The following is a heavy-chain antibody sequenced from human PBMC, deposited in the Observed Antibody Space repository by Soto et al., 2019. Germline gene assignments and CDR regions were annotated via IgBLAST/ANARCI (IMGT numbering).Heavy chain of an antibody. J-gene: IGHJ6*02. CDR1: GFSFSSYG. CDR2: IWYDGSNK. CDR3: ARYPLLRFHNGMDV. Sequence: GGSLRLSCAASGFSFSSYGMHWVRQAPGKGLEWVAVIWYDGSNKYYADSVKGRFTISRDNSKNTLYLQMNSLRAEDTAVYYCARYPLLRFHNGMDVWGPGTTVTV. D-gene: IGHD2-15*01. V-gene: IGHV3-33*01.